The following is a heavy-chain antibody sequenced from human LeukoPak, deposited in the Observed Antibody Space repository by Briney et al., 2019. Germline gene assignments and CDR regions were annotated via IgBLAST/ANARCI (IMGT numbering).Heavy chain of an antibody. CDR3: ARRYCSGGSCYSGGNWFDP. J-gene: IGHJ5*02. V-gene: IGHV4-59*08. Sequence: SETLSLTCTVSGGSISSYYWSWIRQPPGKGPEWIGYIYYSGSTNYNPSLKSRVTISVDTSKNQFSLKLSSVTAADTAVYYCARRYCSGGSCYSGGNWFDPWGQGTLVTVSS. CDR1: GGSISSYY. CDR2: IYYSGST. D-gene: IGHD2-15*01.